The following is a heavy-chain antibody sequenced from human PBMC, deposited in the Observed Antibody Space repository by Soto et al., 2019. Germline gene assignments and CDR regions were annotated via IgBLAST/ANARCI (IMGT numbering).Heavy chain of an antibody. V-gene: IGHV3-30-3*01. CDR1: VFTFSSYA. D-gene: IGHD3-9*01. CDR3: LMVTRSMTCTDF. Sequence: YPGIGCASYVFTFSSYAMHCVRQSPGKWLEWVAVISYDGSNKYYGDSVKGRFTISRDNSKNTLYLQMNSLRAEDTAVYYFLMVTRSMTCTDFWCQG. J-gene: IGHJ4*02. CDR2: ISYDGSNK.